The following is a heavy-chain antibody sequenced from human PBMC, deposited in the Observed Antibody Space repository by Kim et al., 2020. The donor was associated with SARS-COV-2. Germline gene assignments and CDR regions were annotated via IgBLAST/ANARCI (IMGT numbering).Heavy chain of an antibody. Sequence: GNGNTKYSQKFQGRVTITRDTSASTAYMELSSLRSEDTAVYYCAAGFGDYWGQGTLVTVSS. D-gene: IGHD3-10*01. V-gene: IGHV1-3*01. CDR3: AAGFGDY. J-gene: IGHJ4*02. CDR2: GNGNT.